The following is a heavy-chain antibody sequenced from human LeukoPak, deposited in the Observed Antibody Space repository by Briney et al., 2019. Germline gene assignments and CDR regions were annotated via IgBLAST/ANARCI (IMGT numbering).Heavy chain of an antibody. J-gene: IGHJ4*02. CDR3: AKDGKNYFDY. V-gene: IGHV3-43*01. Sequence: PGGSLRLSCAASEFTFDHYTMHWVRQAPGKGLEWVSLISWDGGSTYYADSVKGRFTISRDNSKNSLSLQMNSLRAEDTALYYCAKDGKNYFDYWGQGTLVTVSS. CDR2: ISWDGGST. CDR1: EFTFDHYT.